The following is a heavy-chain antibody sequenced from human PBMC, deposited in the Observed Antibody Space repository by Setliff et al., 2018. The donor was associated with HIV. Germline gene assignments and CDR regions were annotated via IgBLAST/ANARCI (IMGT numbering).Heavy chain of an antibody. CDR1: GFNFKSGW. J-gene: IGHJ4*02. CDR3: STGPSRVSDGIADF. Sequence: GGSLRLSCVVSGFNFKSGWMTWVRQAPGKGLEWVGRIKSNSDGGTSDYAAAVKDRFSFSRDDSKSILYLQMNSLEIEDTAEYFCSTGPSRVSDGIADFWGPGTLVTAPQ. V-gene: IGHV3-15*01. CDR2: IKSNSDGGTS.